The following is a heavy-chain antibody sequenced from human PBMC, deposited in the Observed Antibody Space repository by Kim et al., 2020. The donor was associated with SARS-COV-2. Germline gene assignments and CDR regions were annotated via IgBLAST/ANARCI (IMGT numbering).Heavy chain of an antibody. Sequence: GGSLRLSCAASGFTFSSYAMGWVRQAPGKGLEWVSKISIGGGHIYYAGPVQGRFTISRDDSKNTLYLQMNTLRAEDTALYFCAKEGSWSFYNAWGQGTLVTVSS. J-gene: IGHJ5*02. D-gene: IGHD3-10*01. CDR3: AKEGSWSFYNA. CDR1: GFTFSSYA. CDR2: ISIGGGHI. V-gene: IGHV3-23*01.